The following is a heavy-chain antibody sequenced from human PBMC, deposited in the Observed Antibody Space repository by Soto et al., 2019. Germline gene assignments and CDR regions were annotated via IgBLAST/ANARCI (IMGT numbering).Heavy chain of an antibody. Sequence: SETLSLTCAVSGGSISSSNWWSWIRQPPGKGLEWIGEINHSGSTTYNPSLKSRVTISVDTSKNQFSLKLSSVTAADTAVYYCARGDGDYAMDVWGQGATVTVSS. V-gene: IGHV4-4*02. CDR2: INHSGST. CDR1: GGSISSSNW. CDR3: ARGDGDYAMDV. J-gene: IGHJ6*02.